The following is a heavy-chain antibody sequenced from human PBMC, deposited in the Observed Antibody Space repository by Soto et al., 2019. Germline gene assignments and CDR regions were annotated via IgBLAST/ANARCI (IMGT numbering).Heavy chain of an antibody. CDR2: IYYDEST. CDR3: GKVLIGATRHTDVDS. CDR1: GVSLNSGHYY. D-gene: IGHD2-15*01. Sequence: QVQLQESGPGLLKTLETLSLTCTVSGVSLNSGHYYWVWIRQSPGKGLAWIASIYYDESTYYNPSRKSRVTISTDKPKNQFSLTLKSVTAADTAVYYCGKVLIGATRHTDVDSWGQGALVTVSS. J-gene: IGHJ4*02. V-gene: IGHV4-39*01.